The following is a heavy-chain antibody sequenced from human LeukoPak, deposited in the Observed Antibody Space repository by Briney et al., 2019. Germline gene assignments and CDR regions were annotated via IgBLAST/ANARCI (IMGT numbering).Heavy chain of an antibody. CDR1: GFTFSSYG. D-gene: IGHD2-2*01. CDR2: ISYDGSNK. J-gene: IGHJ4*02. CDR3: AIGYCSSTSCHRIDY. V-gene: IGHV3-30*03. Sequence: GRSLRLSCAASGFTFSSYGMHWARQAPGKGLEWVAVISYDGSNKYYADSVKGRFTISRDNSKNTLYLQMNSLRAEDTAVYYCAIGYCSSTSCHRIDYWGQGTLVTVSS.